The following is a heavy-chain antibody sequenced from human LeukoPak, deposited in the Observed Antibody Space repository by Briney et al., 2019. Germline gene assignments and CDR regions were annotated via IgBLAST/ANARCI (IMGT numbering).Heavy chain of an antibody. CDR1: GDSISSGDYY. D-gene: IGHD3-22*01. Sequence: SKTLSLTCTVSGDSISSGDYYWSWIRQPAGKGLEWIGRISSSGSTNYNPSLKSRVTISVDTSKNQFSLKLSSVTAADTAVYFCARGPYSYDSSGAFDIWGQGTMVTVSS. J-gene: IGHJ3*02. V-gene: IGHV4-61*02. CDR3: ARGPYSYDSSGAFDI. CDR2: ISSSGST.